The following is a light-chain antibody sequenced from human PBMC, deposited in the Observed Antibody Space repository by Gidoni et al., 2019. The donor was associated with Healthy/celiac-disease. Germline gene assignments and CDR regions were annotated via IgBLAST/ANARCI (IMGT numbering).Light chain of an antibody. CDR3: KKDNSALWT. Sequence: DIQLSHSPSSLSATVGDRVTITCPASQVISNYLAWYQQKPGKVPKLLIYAASTLQSGVPARFSGSGSGTDFTLNISRLQAEDVATYYCKKDNSALWTFGQGTKVEIK. CDR2: AAS. CDR1: QVISNY. V-gene: IGKV1-27*01. J-gene: IGKJ1*01.